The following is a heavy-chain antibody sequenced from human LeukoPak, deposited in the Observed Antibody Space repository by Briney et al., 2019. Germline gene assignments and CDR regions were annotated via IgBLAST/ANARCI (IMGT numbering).Heavy chain of an antibody. Sequence: PGGSLRLSCAASGFTFSSYAMSWVRQAPGKGLEWVSAISGSGGSTYYADSVKGRFTISRDNSKNTLYLQMNSLRAEDTAVYYCARDPCSGGSCPHWGQGTLVTVSS. CDR2: ISGSGGST. CDR1: GFTFSSYA. V-gene: IGHV3-23*01. CDR3: ARDPCSGGSCPH. J-gene: IGHJ4*02. D-gene: IGHD2-15*01.